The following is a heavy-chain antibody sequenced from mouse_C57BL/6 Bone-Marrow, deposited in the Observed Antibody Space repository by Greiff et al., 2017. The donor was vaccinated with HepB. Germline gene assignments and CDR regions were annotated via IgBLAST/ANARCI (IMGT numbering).Heavy chain of an antibody. CDR1: GFTFSHFG. CDR2: ISNGGNTL. J-gene: IGHJ2*01. Sequence: EVKLMESGGGLVQPGGSRKLSCAASGFTFSHFGMHWVRQAPGKGLEWVAFISNGGNTLYYADTLKGRVTIPRDKPRNTLFLQMTSLRSEDTAIYYCGRGDYWGQGTTLTVSS. V-gene: IGHV5-17*02. CDR3: GRGDY.